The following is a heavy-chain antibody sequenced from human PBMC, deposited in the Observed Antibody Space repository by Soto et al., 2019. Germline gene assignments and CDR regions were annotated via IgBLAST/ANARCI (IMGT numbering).Heavy chain of an antibody. CDR1: GFTFTSSA. V-gene: IGHV1-58*01. J-gene: IGHJ4*02. CDR2: IVVGSGNT. CDR3: AAYRGYSYGYDY. Sequence: ASVKVSCKASGFTFTSSAVQWVRQAREQRLEWIGWIVVGSGNTNYAQKFQERVTITRDMSTSTAYMELSSLRSEDTAVYYCAAYRGYSYGYDYWGQGTLVTVSS. D-gene: IGHD5-18*01.